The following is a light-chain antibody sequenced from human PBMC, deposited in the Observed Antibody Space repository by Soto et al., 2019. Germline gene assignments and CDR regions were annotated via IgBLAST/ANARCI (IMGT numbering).Light chain of an antibody. Sequence: EIVCTQSPGTLSLSPGERATLSCRASQSVSSIYLAWYQQKPGQAPRLLIYGASSRATGIPDRFSGSGSGTDFTLTISRLEPEDFAVYYCQQYGSSFGQGTKVDIK. CDR1: QSVSSIY. CDR3: QQYGSS. V-gene: IGKV3-20*01. CDR2: GAS. J-gene: IGKJ1*01.